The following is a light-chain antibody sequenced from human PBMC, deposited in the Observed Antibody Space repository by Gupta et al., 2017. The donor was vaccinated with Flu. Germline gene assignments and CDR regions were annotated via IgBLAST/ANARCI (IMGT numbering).Light chain of an antibody. Sequence: QSALTQPASVSGSPGQSITISCTGTSSDVGGYNYVSWYQQHPGKAPKLMIYEVSNRPSEVSNRFSGSKSGNTASLTISGLQAEDEADYYCSSYTSSSTLEVFGGGTKLTVL. CDR3: SSYTSSSTLEV. CDR2: EVS. V-gene: IGLV2-14*01. J-gene: IGLJ3*02. CDR1: SSDVGGYNY.